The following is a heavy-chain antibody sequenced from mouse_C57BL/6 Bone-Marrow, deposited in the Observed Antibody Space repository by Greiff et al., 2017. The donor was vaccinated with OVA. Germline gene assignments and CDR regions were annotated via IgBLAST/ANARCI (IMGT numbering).Heavy chain of an antibody. V-gene: IGHV1-50*01. CDR2: IDPSDSYT. J-gene: IGHJ4*01. D-gene: IGHD2-4*01. Sequence: QVQLQQPGAELVKPGASVKLSCKASGYTFTSYWMQWVKQRPGQGLEWIGEIDPSDSYTNYNQKFKGKATLTVDTSSSTAYMQLSSLTSEDSAVYYGAREGIYYDYDVAMDYWGQGTSVTVSS. CDR3: AREGIYYDYDVAMDY. CDR1: GYTFTSYW.